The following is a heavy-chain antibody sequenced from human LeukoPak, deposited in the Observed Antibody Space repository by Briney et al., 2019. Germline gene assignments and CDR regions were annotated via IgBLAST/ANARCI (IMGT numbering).Heavy chain of an antibody. D-gene: IGHD2-2*02. CDR3: ARDLYCSSTSCYMGWFDP. CDR2: ISSSSSYI. J-gene: IGHJ5*02. CDR1: GFTFSSYS. V-gene: IGHV3-21*01. Sequence: PGGSLRLSCAASGFTFSSYSMTWVRQAPGKGLEWVSSISSSSSYIYYADSVEGRFTISRDNAKNSLYLQMNSLRAEETAVYYCARDLYCSSTSCYMGWFDPWGQGTLVTVSS.